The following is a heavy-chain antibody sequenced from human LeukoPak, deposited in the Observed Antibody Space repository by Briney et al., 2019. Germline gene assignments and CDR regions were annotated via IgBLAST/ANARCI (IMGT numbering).Heavy chain of an antibody. CDR3: AKDSVGRNFDWPWDY. J-gene: IGHJ4*02. Sequence: PGGSLRLSCAASGFTFSNYAMSWVRQAPGKGLEWVSAISGSGGTTYYADSVKDRFTISRDNSKNTLYLQMNSLRAEDTAVYYCAKDSVGRNFDWPWDYWGQGTLVTVSS. CDR2: ISGSGGTT. V-gene: IGHV3-23*01. D-gene: IGHD3-9*01. CDR1: GFTFSNYA.